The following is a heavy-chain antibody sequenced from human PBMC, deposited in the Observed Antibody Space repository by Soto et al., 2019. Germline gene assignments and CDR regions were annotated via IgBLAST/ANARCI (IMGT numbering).Heavy chain of an antibody. D-gene: IGHD6-6*01. CDR3: AKDLTRQLAYWLDP. CDR2: INAHSGGT. V-gene: IGHV1-2*02. CDR1: GFSFTGYY. Sequence: ASVKVSCKASGFSFTGYYIHWLRQAPGQGLEWMGWINAHSGGTEYAQKFQGRVTLTRDTSIATAYLTLTSLTSDDTALYYCAKDLTRQLAYWLDPWGQGTHVTVSS. J-gene: IGHJ5*02.